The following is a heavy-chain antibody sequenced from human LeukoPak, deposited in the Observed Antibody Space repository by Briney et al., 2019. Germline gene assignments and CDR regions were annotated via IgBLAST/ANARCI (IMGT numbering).Heavy chain of an antibody. CDR3: ARGIGDYGDSGFDY. V-gene: IGHV1-2*02. D-gene: IGHD4-17*01. CDR1: GYSFTGYY. CDR2: INPDSGGT. J-gene: IGHJ4*02. Sequence: ASVKVSCKASGYSFTGYYMHWVRQAPGQGPEWMGWINPDSGGTNYALKFQGRVTMTRDTSTSTAYMELSRLKSDDTAVYYCARGIGDYGDSGFDYWGQGTLVTVSS.